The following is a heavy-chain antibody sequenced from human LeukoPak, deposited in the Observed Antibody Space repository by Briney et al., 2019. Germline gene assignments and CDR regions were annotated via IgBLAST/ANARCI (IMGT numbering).Heavy chain of an antibody. CDR1: GFTFSGSA. CDR3: TRGPWNDDY. V-gene: IGHV3-73*01. J-gene: IGHJ4*02. D-gene: IGHD1-1*01. Sequence: QSGGSLRLSCAASGFTFSGSAMHWVRQASGKGLEWVGRIRSKANSYATAYAASVKGRFTISRDDSKNTAYLQMNSLKTEDTAVYYCTRGPWNDDYWGQGTLVTVSS. CDR2: IRSKANSYAT.